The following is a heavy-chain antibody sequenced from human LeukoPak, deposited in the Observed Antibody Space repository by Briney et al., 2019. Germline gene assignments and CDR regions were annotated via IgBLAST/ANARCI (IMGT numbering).Heavy chain of an antibody. D-gene: IGHD6-13*01. CDR3: ARSDYSSSWYLAGWFDP. Sequence: ASVKVSCKASGYTFTSYDINWVRQATGQGLEWMGWMNPNSGNTGYAQKFQGRVTMSRNTSISTAYMELSSLRSEDTAVYYCARSDYSSSWYLAGWFDPWGQGTLVTVSS. V-gene: IGHV1-8*01. CDR1: GYTFTSYD. CDR2: MNPNSGNT. J-gene: IGHJ5*02.